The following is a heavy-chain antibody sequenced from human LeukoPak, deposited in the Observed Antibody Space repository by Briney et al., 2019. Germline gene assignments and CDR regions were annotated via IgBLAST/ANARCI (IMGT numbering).Heavy chain of an antibody. Sequence: PGGSLRLSCAASGFTFSSYGMHWVRQAPGKGLEWVAFIQYDGNNKYYADSVKGRFTISRDNSKNTLYLQMNSLRAEDTAVYYCAKLLTGGYNSGQNDYWGQRILVTVSS. CDR2: IQYDGNNK. CDR3: AKLLTGGYNSGQNDY. D-gene: IGHD5-18*01. V-gene: IGHV3-30*02. CDR1: GFTFSSYG. J-gene: IGHJ4*02.